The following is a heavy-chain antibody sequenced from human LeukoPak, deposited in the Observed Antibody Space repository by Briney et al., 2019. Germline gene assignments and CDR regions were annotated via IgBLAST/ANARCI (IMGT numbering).Heavy chain of an antibody. Sequence: SETLSLTCTASGGSMSTYYWTWIRQPPGKGLEWIGFIYYTGSTNYNPSLKSRVTISVDTSKNQFSLKLSSVTAADTAVYYCAGMRITTPTVRTLDYWGQGTLVTVSS. J-gene: IGHJ4*02. V-gene: IGHV4-59*01. CDR3: AGMRITTPTVRTLDY. CDR1: GGSMSTYY. D-gene: IGHD1-14*01. CDR2: IYYTGST.